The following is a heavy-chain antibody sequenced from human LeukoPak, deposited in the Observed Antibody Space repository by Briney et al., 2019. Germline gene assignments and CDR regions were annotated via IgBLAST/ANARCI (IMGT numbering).Heavy chain of an antibody. CDR2: ISAYNGNT. D-gene: IGHD6-13*01. Sequence: ASVKVSCKASGYTFTSYGISWLRQAPGQGLEWMGWISAYNGNTNYAQKLQGRVTMTTDTSTSTAYMELRSLTSDDTAVYYCAREGIAEPDTNWFDPWGQGTLVTVSS. CDR1: GYTFTSYG. CDR3: AREGIAEPDTNWFDP. J-gene: IGHJ5*02. V-gene: IGHV1-18*01.